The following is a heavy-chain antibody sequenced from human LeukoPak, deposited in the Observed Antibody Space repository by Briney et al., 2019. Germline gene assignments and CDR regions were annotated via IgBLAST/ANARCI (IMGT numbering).Heavy chain of an antibody. V-gene: IGHV3-30-3*01. Sequence: HTGGSLRLSCAASGFTFSSYAMHWVRQAPGKGLEWVAVISYDGSNKYYADSVKGRFTISRDNSKNTLYLQMNSLRAEDTAVYYCASTPGLGSSWYRVYYFDYWGQGTLVTVSS. CDR3: ASTPGLGSSWYRVYYFDY. CDR2: ISYDGSNK. CDR1: GFTFSSYA. J-gene: IGHJ4*02. D-gene: IGHD6-13*01.